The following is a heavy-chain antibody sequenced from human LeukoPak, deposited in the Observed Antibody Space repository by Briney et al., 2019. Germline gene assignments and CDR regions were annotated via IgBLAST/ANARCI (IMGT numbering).Heavy chain of an antibody. CDR1: GFTFSSYA. Sequence: PGGSLRLSCAASGFTFSSYAMHWVRQAPGKGLEWVAVISYDGSNKYYADSVKGRFTISRDNSKNTLYLQTNSLRAEDTAVYYCARDYVSGSFGPWGQGTLVTVSS. J-gene: IGHJ5*02. D-gene: IGHD3-10*01. V-gene: IGHV3-30*04. CDR2: ISYDGSNK. CDR3: ARDYVSGSFGP.